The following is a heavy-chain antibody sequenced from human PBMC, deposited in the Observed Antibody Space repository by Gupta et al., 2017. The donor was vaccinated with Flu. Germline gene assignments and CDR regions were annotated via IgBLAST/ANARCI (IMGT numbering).Heavy chain of an antibody. CDR3: ARSLNNWNFPWNLFDP. CDR2: ISDSGDVT. V-gene: IGHV3-23*01. D-gene: IGHD1-1*01. Sequence: PGKGLEWVSSISDSGDVTYYADSVRGRFTISRDNSKNTLYLQMNRLRAEDRAVYFCARSLNNWNFPWNLFDPWGQGALVTVSS. J-gene: IGHJ5*02.